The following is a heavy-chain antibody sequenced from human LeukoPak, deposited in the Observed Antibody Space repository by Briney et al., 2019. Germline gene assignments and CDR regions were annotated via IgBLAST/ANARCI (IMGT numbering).Heavy chain of an antibody. Sequence: SETLSLTCTVSGGSISSYYWSWIRQPPGKGLKWIGYIYYSGSTNYNPSLKSRVTISVDTSKNQFSLKLSSVTAADTAVYYCARVVWSYYYMDVWGKGTTVTVSS. CDR2: IYYSGST. D-gene: IGHD3-3*01. J-gene: IGHJ6*03. V-gene: IGHV4-59*08. CDR3: ARVVWSYYYMDV. CDR1: GGSISSYY.